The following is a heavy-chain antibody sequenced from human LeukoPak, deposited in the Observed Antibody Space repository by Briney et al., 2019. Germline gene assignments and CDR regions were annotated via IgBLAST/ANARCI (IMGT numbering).Heavy chain of an antibody. CDR1: GFTFDDYA. V-gene: IGHV3-9*01. CDR3: AKAHSSTWYLSFDY. D-gene: IGHD6-13*01. CDR2: ISWNSGSI. J-gene: IGHJ4*02. Sequence: GGSLRLSCAASGFTFDDYAMHWVRQAPGKGLEWVSGISWNSGSIGYADSVNGRFTISRDNAKNSLYLQMNSLRPEDTALYHCAKAHSSTWYLSFDYWGQGTLVTVSS.